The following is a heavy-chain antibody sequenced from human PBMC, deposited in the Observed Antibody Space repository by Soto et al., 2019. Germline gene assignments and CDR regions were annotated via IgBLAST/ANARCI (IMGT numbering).Heavy chain of an antibody. CDR2: IYWDDDK. Sequence: QITLKESGPTLVKPTQPLTLTCTFSGFSLSTSGVGVGWIRQPPGKALEWLALIYWDDDKRYSPSLKSRLTITKDTSKHQVVLTMTSMDPVDTATYYCAHSPNSNRLDYWGQGTLVTVSS. CDR3: AHSPNSNRLDY. J-gene: IGHJ4*02. CDR1: GFSLSTSGVG. V-gene: IGHV2-5*02. D-gene: IGHD4-4*01.